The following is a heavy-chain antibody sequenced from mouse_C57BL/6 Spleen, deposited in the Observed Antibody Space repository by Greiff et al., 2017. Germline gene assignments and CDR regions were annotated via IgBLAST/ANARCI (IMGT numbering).Heavy chain of an antibody. CDR3: ARRAGGSPSYYFDY. V-gene: IGHV1-82*01. Sequence: VQLVESGPELVKPGASVKISCKASGYAFSSSWMNWVKQRPGKGLEWIGRIYPGDGDTNYNGKFKGKATLTADKSSSTAYMQLSSLTSEDSAVYFCARRAGGSPSYYFDYWGQGTTLTVSS. CDR2: IYPGDGDT. CDR1: GYAFSSSW. D-gene: IGHD1-1*02. J-gene: IGHJ2*01.